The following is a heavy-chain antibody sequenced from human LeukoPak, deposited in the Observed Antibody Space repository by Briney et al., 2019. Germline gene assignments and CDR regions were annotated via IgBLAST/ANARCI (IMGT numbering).Heavy chain of an antibody. V-gene: IGHV3-66*01. D-gene: IGHD4-17*01. CDR2: IYIGDST. CDR3: ARVTDGDYPDY. Sequence: GGSLRLSCAASGFTVSSNYMAWVRQAPGKGLEWVSLIYIGDSTFYADSVKGRFTISRDSSKNTLYLQMNSLRGEDTAVYYCARVTDGDYPDYWGQGTLVTVSS. J-gene: IGHJ4*02. CDR1: GFTVSSNY.